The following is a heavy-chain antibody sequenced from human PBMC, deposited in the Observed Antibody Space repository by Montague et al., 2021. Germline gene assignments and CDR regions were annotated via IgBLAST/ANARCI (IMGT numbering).Heavy chain of an antibody. V-gene: IGHV6-1*01. CDR3: AREGVGDLLFSFDS. J-gene: IGHJ4*02. Sequence: SAISGDSVSNNNAAWNWIRESPSRGLEWLGRTYYGSTWYTDYAVSVKGRIATNPDTSKNQFSLQLNSVTPEDTAVYYCAREGVGDLLFSFDSWGQGTLVTVSS. CDR1: GDSVSNNNAA. D-gene: IGHD3-10*01. CDR2: TYYGSTWYT.